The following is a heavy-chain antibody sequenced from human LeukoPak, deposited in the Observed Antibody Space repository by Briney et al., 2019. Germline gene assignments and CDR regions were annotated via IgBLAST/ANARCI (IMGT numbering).Heavy chain of an antibody. CDR1: GGSISSGDYY. J-gene: IGHJ4*02. D-gene: IGHD3-22*01. Sequence: SQTLPLTCTVSGGSISSGDYYWSWIRQPPGKGLEWIGYIYYSGSTYYNPSLKSRVTISVDTSKNQFSLKLSSVTAADTAVYYCASFPRYYYDSSGPNWGQGTLVTVSS. CDR3: ASFPRYYYDSSGPN. CDR2: IYYSGST. V-gene: IGHV4-30-4*01.